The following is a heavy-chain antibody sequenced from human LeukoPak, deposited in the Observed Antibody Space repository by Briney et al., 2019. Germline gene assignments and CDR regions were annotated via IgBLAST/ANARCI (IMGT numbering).Heavy chain of an antibody. CDR3: ARGRTTYDYVWGSYRPPDY. J-gene: IGHJ4*02. Sequence: SETLSLTCAVYGGSFSGYYWNWIRQPPGKGLEWIGEINHRGSTKYNLSLKRRVTISVNTSEKKFSHLLSSVPAADTAVYYCARGRTTYDYVWGSYRPPDYWGQGTLVTVSS. CDR1: GGSFSGYY. CDR2: INHRGST. D-gene: IGHD3-16*02. V-gene: IGHV4-34*01.